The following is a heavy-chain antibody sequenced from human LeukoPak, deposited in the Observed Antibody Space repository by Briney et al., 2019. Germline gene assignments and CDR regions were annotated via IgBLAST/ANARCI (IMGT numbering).Heavy chain of an antibody. CDR3: ARDGRHRYYYDSSGFYGSWFDP. CDR1: GFTFDDYG. J-gene: IGHJ5*02. V-gene: IGHV3-20*04. Sequence: GGSLRLSCAASGFTFDDYGMSWVRQAPGKGLEWVSGINWNGGSTGYADSVKGRFTISRDNAKNSLYLQMNSLRAEDTALYYCARDGRHRYYYDSSGFYGSWFDPWGQGTLVTVSS. D-gene: IGHD3-22*01. CDR2: INWNGGST.